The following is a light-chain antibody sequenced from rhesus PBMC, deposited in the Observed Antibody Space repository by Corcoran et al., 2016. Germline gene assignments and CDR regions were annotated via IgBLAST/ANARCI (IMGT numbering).Light chain of an antibody. CDR2: RAS. Sequence: DIQMTQSPSSLSASVGDRVTITCRASQGISNWLAWYQQKPGKAPKLLIYRASNLETGVPSRFSGSGAGTEFTLTISSLRPEDIATYYCQQHDNSPWTFGQGTKVEIK. CDR3: QQHDNSPWT. CDR1: QGISNW. J-gene: IGKJ1*01. V-gene: IGKV1-69*01.